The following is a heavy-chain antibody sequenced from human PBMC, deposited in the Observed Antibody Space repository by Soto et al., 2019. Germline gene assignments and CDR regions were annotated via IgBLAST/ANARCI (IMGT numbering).Heavy chain of an antibody. CDR2: IHSRGST. D-gene: IGHD3-16*02. J-gene: IGHJ4*02. Sequence: QVQLRESGPGLVKPSETLSLTCSVSGGSIGTYYWSWIRQPAGKGLEWIGRIHSRGSTNYNPSLRSRRTMSLDTANNQFSLKLNSVTAADTAVYYCARAKDVSPSEWGQGTLVTVSS. CDR3: ARAKDVSPSE. V-gene: IGHV4-4*07. CDR1: GGSIGTYY.